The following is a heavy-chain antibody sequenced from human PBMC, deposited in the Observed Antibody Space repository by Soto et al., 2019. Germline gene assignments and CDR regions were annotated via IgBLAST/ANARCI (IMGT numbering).Heavy chain of an antibody. D-gene: IGHD3-10*01. Sequence: GGPLRLSCAASGFTFSSYGMHWVRQAPGKGLEWVAVISYDGSNKYYADSVKGRFTISRDNSKNTLYLQMNSLRAEDTAVYYCAKDGGRGGFDYWGQGTLVTVSS. V-gene: IGHV3-30*18. CDR1: GFTFSSYG. J-gene: IGHJ4*02. CDR3: AKDGGRGGFDY. CDR2: ISYDGSNK.